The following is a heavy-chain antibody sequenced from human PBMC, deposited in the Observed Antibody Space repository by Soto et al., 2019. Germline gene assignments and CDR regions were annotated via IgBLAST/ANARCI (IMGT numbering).Heavy chain of an antibody. D-gene: IGHD2-15*01. CDR2: ISYDGNNK. Sequence: QVQLVESGGGVVQPGRSLRLSCAASGFTFSSYGMHWVRQAPGKGLEWVAVISYDGNNKYYADSVKGRFTISRDNSKTPLYLQMHSLRAEDTAVYYCAKDEVLVVAVARDYYGMDVWGQGTTVPVSS. CDR1: GFTFSSYG. V-gene: IGHV3-30*18. CDR3: AKDEVLVVAVARDYYGMDV. J-gene: IGHJ6*02.